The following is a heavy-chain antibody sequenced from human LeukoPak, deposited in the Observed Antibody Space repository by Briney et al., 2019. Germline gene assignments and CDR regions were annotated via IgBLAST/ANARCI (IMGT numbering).Heavy chain of an antibody. V-gene: IGHV3-21*01. CDR2: ISSSSSYI. CDR1: GFTFSSYS. Sequence: GGSLRLSCAASGFTFSSYSMNWVRQAPGKGLEWVSSISSSSSYIYYADSVKGRFTISRDNAKNSLYLQMNSLRAEDTAVYYCAKDYNILTGYYVNWFDPWGQGTLVTVSS. CDR3: AKDYNILTGYYVNWFDP. D-gene: IGHD3-9*01. J-gene: IGHJ5*02.